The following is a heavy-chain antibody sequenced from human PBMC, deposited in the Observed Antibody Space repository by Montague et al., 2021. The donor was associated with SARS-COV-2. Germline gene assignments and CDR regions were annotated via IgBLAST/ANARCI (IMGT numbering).Heavy chain of an antibody. CDR3: ARESDAVDY. Sequence: TMSLTCTVSGGSISSGSYYWSWIRQPAGKGLEWIGRIYTSGSTNYNPSLKSRVTMSVDTSKNQFSLKLSSVTAADTAAYYCARESDAVDYWGQGTLVTVSS. V-gene: IGHV4-61*02. CDR1: GGSISSGSYY. D-gene: IGHD2-21*02. CDR2: IYTSGST. J-gene: IGHJ4*02.